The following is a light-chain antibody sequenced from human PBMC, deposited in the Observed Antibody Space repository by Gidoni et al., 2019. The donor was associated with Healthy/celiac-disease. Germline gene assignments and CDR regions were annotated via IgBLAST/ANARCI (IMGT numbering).Light chain of an antibody. CDR2: GAS. V-gene: IGKV3-15*01. CDR3: QQYNNWPPWT. Sequence: EIVMTQSPATLSVSPGERATLSCRASQSVSSNLAWYQQKPGQAPRLLIYGASTLATGIPAMLSASGSGTEFPLTISSLQSEAFAVYSCQQYNNWPPWTFGQGTKVEIK. J-gene: IGKJ1*01. CDR1: QSVSSN.